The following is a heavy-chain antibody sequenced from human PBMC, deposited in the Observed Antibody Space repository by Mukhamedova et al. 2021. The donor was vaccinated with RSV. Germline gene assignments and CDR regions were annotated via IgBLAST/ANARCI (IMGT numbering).Heavy chain of an antibody. Sequence: GKGRFTVSRDNAKNSLFLEMNNLRVDDTALYYCARVSFLTGYSFDYWGQGTLVTVSS. V-gene: IGHV3-48*03. J-gene: IGHJ4*02. D-gene: IGHD3-9*01. CDR3: ARVSFLTGYSFDY.